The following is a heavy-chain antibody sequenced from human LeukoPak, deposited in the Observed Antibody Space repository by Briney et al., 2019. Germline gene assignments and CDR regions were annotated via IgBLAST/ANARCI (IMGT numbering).Heavy chain of an antibody. J-gene: IGHJ3*02. CDR1: GGTFSSYA. V-gene: IGHV1-69*13. CDR3: ARESRNYYGSGTQGAFDI. CDR2: IIPIFGTA. D-gene: IGHD3-10*01. Sequence: SVKVSCKASGGTFSSYAISWVRQAPGQGLEWMGGIIPIFGTANYAQKFQGRVTITADESTSTAYMELSSLRSEDTAVYYCARESRNYYGSGTQGAFDIWGQGTMVTVSS.